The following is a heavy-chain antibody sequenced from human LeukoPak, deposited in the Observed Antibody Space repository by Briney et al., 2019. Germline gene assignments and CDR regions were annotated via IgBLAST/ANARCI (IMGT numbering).Heavy chain of an antibody. J-gene: IGHJ6*04. Sequence: GGSLRLSCAASGFTFSSFETNWVRQAPGKGLEWVSYISSSGSTIYYADSVKGRFTISRDNATNSLYLQMNSLRAEDTAVYYCAELGITMIGGVWGKGTTVTISS. CDR2: ISSSGSTI. D-gene: IGHD3-10*02. V-gene: IGHV3-48*03. CDR1: GFTFSSFE. CDR3: AELGITMIGGV.